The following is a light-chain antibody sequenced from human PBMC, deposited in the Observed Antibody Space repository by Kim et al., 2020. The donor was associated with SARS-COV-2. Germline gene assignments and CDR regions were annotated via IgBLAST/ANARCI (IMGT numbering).Light chain of an antibody. CDR1: QDINKY. V-gene: IGKV1-16*02. CDR2: AAS. J-gene: IGKJ4*01. Sequence: SASVGERVTITCRASQDINKYLAWFQQKPGEAPKSLIYAASSLLSGVPSKFSGNGSGTEFTLTISSLQPEDFTTYYCQHYYTHPLTFGGGTKLEI. CDR3: QHYYTHPLT.